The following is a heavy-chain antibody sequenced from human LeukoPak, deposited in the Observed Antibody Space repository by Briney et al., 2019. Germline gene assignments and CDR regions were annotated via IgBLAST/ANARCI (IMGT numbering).Heavy chain of an antibody. V-gene: IGHV1-69*13. Sequence: SVKVSCKASGGTFSSYAISWVRQAPGQGLEWMGGIIPIFGTANYAQKFQGRVTITADESTSTAYMELSSLRSEDTAVYYCARDMEAGASAFDIWGQGTMVTVSS. J-gene: IGHJ3*02. CDR1: GGTFSSYA. CDR2: IIPIFGTA. CDR3: ARDMEAGASAFDI. D-gene: IGHD1-26*01.